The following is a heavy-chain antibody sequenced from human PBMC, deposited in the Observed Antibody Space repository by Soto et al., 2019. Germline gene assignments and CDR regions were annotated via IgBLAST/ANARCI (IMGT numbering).Heavy chain of an antibody. D-gene: IGHD2-15*01. V-gene: IGHV3-23*01. CDR3: TTSPSGTWPGGYYHFMAV. CDR2: TSGSVGRS. J-gene: IGHJ6*03. CDR1: RSSFSSYA. Sequence: LLEAGGGLVHPGGSLRLSCSASRSSFSSYAINWVRQLPGKGLEWVSSTSGSVGRSDYGDSVRGRFTVSRDNQESMVYLQMNNLRVADTAEYYCTTSPSGTWPGGYYHFMAVWGKGTTVIVSS.